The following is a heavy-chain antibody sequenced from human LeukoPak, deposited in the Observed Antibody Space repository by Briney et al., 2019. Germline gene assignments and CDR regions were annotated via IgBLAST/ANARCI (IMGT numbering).Heavy chain of an antibody. CDR1: GGTFSSYA. Sequence: GASVKVSCKASGGTFSSYAISWVRQAPGQGLEWMGGIIPIFGTANYAQKFQGRVTITADESTSTAYMELSSLRSEDTAVYYCAREVAGITGTTNAFDIWGQGTMVTVSS. D-gene: IGHD1-7*01. V-gene: IGHV1-69*13. CDR3: AREVAGITGTTNAFDI. CDR2: IIPIFGTA. J-gene: IGHJ3*02.